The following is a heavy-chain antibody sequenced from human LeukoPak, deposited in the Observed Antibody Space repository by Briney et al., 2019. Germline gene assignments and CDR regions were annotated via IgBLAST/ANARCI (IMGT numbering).Heavy chain of an antibody. CDR2: IYYSGST. CDR1: GGSISSYY. J-gene: IGHJ4*02. CDR3: ARDRLWDYDSSGYYRVFDY. D-gene: IGHD3-22*01. Sequence: PSETLSLTCTVSGGSISSYYWSWIRQPPGKGLEWIGYIYYSGSTNYNPSLKSRVTISVDTSKNQFSLKLSSVTAADTAVYYCARDRLWDYDSSGYYRVFDYWGQGTLVTVSS. V-gene: IGHV4-59*01.